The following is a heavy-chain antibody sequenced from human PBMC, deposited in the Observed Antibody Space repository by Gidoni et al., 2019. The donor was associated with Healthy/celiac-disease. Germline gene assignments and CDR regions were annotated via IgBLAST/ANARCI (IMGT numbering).Heavy chain of an antibody. CDR1: GGSFRGYY. Sequence: QVQLQQWGAGLLKPSETLSLTCAVYGGSFRGYYWSWIRQPPGKGLEWIGEINHSGSTNYNPSLKSRVTISVDTSKNQFSLKLSSVTAADTAVYYCARGRGCSSTSCYYYYYYMDVWGKGTTVTVSS. J-gene: IGHJ6*03. V-gene: IGHV4-34*01. CDR3: ARGRGCSSTSCYYYYYYMDV. CDR2: INHSGST. D-gene: IGHD2-2*01.